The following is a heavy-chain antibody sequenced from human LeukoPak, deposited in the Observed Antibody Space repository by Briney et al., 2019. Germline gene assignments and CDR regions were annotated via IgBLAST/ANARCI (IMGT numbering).Heavy chain of an antibody. J-gene: IGHJ4*02. D-gene: IGHD3-3*01. V-gene: IGHV3-7*01. CDR3: AREGYYDFWSGYLYYFDY. CDR1: GFSFSDYW. Sequence: PGGSLRLSCAASGFSFSDYWMNWVRQAPGKGLEWVAKIKPDGSEKYYVDSVKGRFTISRDNARNSLFLQMNNLRGEDTAVYYCAREGYYDFWSGYLYYFDYWGQGTLVTVSS. CDR2: IKPDGSEK.